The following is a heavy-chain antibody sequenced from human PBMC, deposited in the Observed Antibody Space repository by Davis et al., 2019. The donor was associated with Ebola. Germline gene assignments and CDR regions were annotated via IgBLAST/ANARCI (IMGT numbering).Heavy chain of an antibody. CDR2: ISAYNGNT. J-gene: IGHJ6*02. V-gene: IGHV1-18*01. CDR1: GYTFTSYG. CDR3: AREPRFGYYGSGSYYTHYYYYGMDV. D-gene: IGHD3-10*01. Sequence: AASVKVSCKASGYTFTSYGISWVRQAPGQGLEWMGWISAYNGNTNYAQKLQGRVTMTTDKSTSTAYMELSSLRSEDTAVYYCAREPRFGYYGSGSYYTHYYYYGMDVWGQGTTVTVSS.